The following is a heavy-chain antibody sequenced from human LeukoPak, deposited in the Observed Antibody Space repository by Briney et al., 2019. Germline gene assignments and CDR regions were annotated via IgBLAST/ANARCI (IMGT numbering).Heavy chain of an antibody. D-gene: IGHD1-20*01. CDR2: INHSGST. Sequence: SETLSLTCAVYGGSFSGYYWSWIRQPPGKGLEWIGEINHSGSTNYNPSLKSRVTISVDTSKNQFSLKLSSVTAADTAVYYCAREIGLTGERGYYMDVWGKGTTVTVSS. V-gene: IGHV4-34*01. CDR3: AREIGLTGERGYYMDV. CDR1: GGSFSGYY. J-gene: IGHJ6*03.